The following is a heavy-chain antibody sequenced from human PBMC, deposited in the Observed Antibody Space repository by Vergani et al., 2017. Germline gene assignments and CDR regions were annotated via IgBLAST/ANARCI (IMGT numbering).Heavy chain of an antibody. CDR2: INTNTGNP. D-gene: IGHD4-17*01. CDR1: GYTFTAYY. J-gene: IGHJ4*02. CDR3: ARGLAKNYGDYVGYY. V-gene: IGHV7-4-1*02. Sequence: QVQLVQSGAEVGKPGASVKISCKASGYTFTAYYIHWVRQAPGQGLEWMGWINTNTGNPTYAQGFTGRFVFSLDTSVSTAYLQISSLKAEDTAVYYCARGLAKNYGDYVGYYWGQGTLVTVSP.